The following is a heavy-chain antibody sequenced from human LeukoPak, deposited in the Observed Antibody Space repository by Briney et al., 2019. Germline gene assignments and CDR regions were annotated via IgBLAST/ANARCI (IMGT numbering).Heavy chain of an antibody. CDR2: ISGGSYTI. J-gene: IGHJ4*02. D-gene: IGHD6-19*01. CDR1: GFTFSSYT. V-gene: IGHV3-48*01. Sequence: GGSLRLSCAASGFTFSSYTMNWVRQAPGKGLEWVSYISGGSYTIYYADSVKGRFTISRDDAKNSMFLQMNSLRSEDTAVYYCATRAVAAPYWGQGTLVTVSS. CDR3: ATRAVAAPY.